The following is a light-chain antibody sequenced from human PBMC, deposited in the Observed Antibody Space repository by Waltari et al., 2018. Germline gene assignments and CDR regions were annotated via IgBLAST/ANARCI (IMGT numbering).Light chain of an antibody. CDR3: QHYLRLPVT. CDR2: GAS. Sequence: EIVLTQSPGTLSLSLGERATLSCRASQSVSRALARYQQKPGQAPRLLIYGASTRATGIPDRFSGSGSGTDFSLTISRLEPDDFAVYYCQHYLRLPVTFGQGTTVEI. V-gene: IGKV3-20*01. CDR1: QSVSRA. J-gene: IGKJ1*01.